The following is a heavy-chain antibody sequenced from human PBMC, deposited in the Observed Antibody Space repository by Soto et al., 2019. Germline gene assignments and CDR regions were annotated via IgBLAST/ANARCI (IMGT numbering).Heavy chain of an antibody. D-gene: IGHD3-10*01. CDR2: RSQTGRT. Sequence: PSETLSLTCGVSGLSITSHNYWAWIRQSPGKGLEWIGSRSQTGRTYYNPSLNGRVSISVDTSKNQFSLRLTTLTAADTAIYYCARDINIMWFFSWGPGSLVTVSS. V-gene: IGHV4-38-2*02. J-gene: IGHJ5*02. CDR3: ARDINIMWFFS. CDR1: GLSITSHNY.